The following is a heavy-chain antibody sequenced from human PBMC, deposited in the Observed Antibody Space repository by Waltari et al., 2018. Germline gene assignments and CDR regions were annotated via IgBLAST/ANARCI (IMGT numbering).Heavy chain of an antibody. CDR3: ARVTDYESSKDAFDI. V-gene: IGHV4-4*07. CDR2: SYTSGST. Sequence: GPGLVKPSETLSLTCTVSGGSISSYYWSWIRQPAGKGLEWIGRSYTSGSTNYNPSLKSRVTMSVDTSKNQFSLKLSSVTAADTAVYYCARVTDYESSKDAFDIWGQGTMVTVSS. CDR1: GGSISSYY. J-gene: IGHJ3*02. D-gene: IGHD3-22*01.